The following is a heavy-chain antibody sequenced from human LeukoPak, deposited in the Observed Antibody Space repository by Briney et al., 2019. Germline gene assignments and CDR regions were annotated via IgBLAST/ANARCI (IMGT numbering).Heavy chain of an antibody. CDR3: AREEYSWSGSVYYYYGMDV. CDR2: IIPIFGTA. Sequence: SVKVSCKASGGTFSSYAISWVRQAPGQGLEWMGGIIPIFGTANYAQKFQGRVTITADESTSTAYMELSSLRSEDTAVYYCAREEYSWSGSVYYYYGMDVWGQGTTVTVSS. J-gene: IGHJ6*02. CDR1: GGTFSSYA. V-gene: IGHV1-69*13. D-gene: IGHD3-3*01.